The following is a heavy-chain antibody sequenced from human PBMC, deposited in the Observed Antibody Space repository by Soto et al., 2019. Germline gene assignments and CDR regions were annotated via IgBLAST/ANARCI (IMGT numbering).Heavy chain of an antibody. CDR2: IYYSGST. CDR3: ARDSDSSSWYWFDP. J-gene: IGHJ5*02. D-gene: IGHD6-13*01. V-gene: IGHV4-31*03. CDR1: GGSISSGGYY. Sequence: QVQLQESGPGLVKPSQTLSLTCTVSGGSISSGGYYWSWIRQHPGKGLEWIGYIYYSGSTYYNPSRKRRVTISVDTAKNQFSLKLSSVTAADTAVYYCARDSDSSSWYWFDPWGQGTLVTVSS.